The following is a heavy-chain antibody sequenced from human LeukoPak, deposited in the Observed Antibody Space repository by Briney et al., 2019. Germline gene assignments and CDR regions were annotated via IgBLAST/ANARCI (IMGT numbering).Heavy chain of an antibody. V-gene: IGHV3-15*01. CDR1: GFTFSNAW. CDR3: TTASIVVAYYYYYYGMDV. Sequence: GGSLRLSCVASGFTFSNAWMSWVRQAPGKGLEWVGRIKSKTDGGTTDYAAPVKGRFTISRDDSKNTLYLQMNSLKTEDTAVYYCTTASIVVAYYYYYYGMDVWGKGTTVTVSS. D-gene: IGHD3-22*01. J-gene: IGHJ6*04. CDR2: IKSKTDGGTT.